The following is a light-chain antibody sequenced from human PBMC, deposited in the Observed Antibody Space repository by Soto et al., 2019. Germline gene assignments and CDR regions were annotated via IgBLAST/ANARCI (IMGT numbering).Light chain of an antibody. Sequence: QSALTQPPSASGSPGQSVTISCTGTSIDVGGYNFVSWYQQHPGKAPKLIIYEVTTRPSGVPDRFSGSKSGNTASLTVSGLQAEDEADYYCSSYSGTNNYVFGTGTKLTVL. CDR1: SIDVGGYNF. CDR3: SSYSGTNNYV. V-gene: IGLV2-8*01. J-gene: IGLJ1*01. CDR2: EVT.